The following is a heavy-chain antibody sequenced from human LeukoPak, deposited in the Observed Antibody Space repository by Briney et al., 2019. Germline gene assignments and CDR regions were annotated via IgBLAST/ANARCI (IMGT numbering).Heavy chain of an antibody. CDR3: VRDVSYFRIHFDY. D-gene: IGHD2-21*01. Sequence: PGGSLRLSCAASGFTFNNFGMNWVRQAPGKGPEWLSYISSTLSSIYYADSVKGRFTVSRDNAKNSLYLQMDFLRAEDTAVYYCVRDVSYFRIHFDYWGQGALVTVSS. J-gene: IGHJ4*02. CDR2: ISSTLSSI. CDR1: GFTFNNFG. V-gene: IGHV3-48*01.